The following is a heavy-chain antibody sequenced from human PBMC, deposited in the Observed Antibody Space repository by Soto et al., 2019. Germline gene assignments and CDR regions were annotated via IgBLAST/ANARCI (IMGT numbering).Heavy chain of an antibody. Sequence: XGSLRLSFAASGFTFSDYYMSWIRQAPGKGLEWVSYISSSGSTIYYADSVKGRFTISRDNAKNSLYLQMNSLRAEDTAVYYCARDKSSGTRGSFDYWGQGTLVTVSS. J-gene: IGHJ4*02. CDR2: ISSSGSTI. V-gene: IGHV3-11*01. CDR1: GFTFSDYY. CDR3: ARDKSSGTRGSFDY. D-gene: IGHD1-26*01.